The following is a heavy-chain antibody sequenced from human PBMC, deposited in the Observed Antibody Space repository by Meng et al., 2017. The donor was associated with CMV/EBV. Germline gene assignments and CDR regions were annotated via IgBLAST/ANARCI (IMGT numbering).Heavy chain of an antibody. CDR1: ISSGDYY. CDR2: IYYSGST. CDR3: ARVSGYCGGDCPQVWFDP. Sequence: ISSGDYYWGWIRQPQGKGLEWIGYIYYSGSTYYNPYLKSRVTISVDTSKNQFSLKLSSVTAADTAVYYCARVSGYCGGDCPQVWFDPWGQGTLVTVSS. J-gene: IGHJ5*02. V-gene: IGHV4-30-4*08. D-gene: IGHD2-21*01.